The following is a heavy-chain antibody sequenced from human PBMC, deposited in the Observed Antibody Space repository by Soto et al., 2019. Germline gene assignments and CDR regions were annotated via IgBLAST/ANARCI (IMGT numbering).Heavy chain of an antibody. CDR1: GGSTSTYY. V-gene: IGHV4-59*01. CDR3: ASGGNWFDP. J-gene: IGHJ5*02. Sequence: SETLSLTCNVSGGSTSTYYWTWVRQSPEKGLEWIGYMYYNGNINYNPSLKSRVTISIDTSKNQFSLTLKSVTAADTAVYYCASGGNWFDPWGQGVLVTVSS. D-gene: IGHD3-16*01. CDR2: MYYNGNI.